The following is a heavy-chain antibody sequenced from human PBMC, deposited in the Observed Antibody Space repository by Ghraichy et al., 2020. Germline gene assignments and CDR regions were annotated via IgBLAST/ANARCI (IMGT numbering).Heavy chain of an antibody. J-gene: IGHJ4*02. D-gene: IGHD3-3*01. CDR1: GFTFSSYA. CDR2: ISGSGGST. V-gene: IGHV3-23*01. Sequence: GGSLRLSCAASGFTFSSYAMSWVRQAPGKGLEWVSAISGSGGSTYYADSVKGRLTISRDNSKNTLYLQMNSLRAEDTAVYYCAKGYVFGIFGKFDYWGQGTLVTVSS. CDR3: AKGYVFGIFGKFDY.